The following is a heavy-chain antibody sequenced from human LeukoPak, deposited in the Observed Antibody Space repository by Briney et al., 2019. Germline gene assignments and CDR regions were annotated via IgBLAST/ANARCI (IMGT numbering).Heavy chain of an antibody. D-gene: IGHD7-27*01. CDR3: ARDLGHEAYYYYGMDV. Sequence: PSETLSLTCSVSGGSISSYYWNWIRQSAGKGLEWIGRLYVSGATDYNPSLKSRVTISVDTSKNQFSLKLSSVTAADTAVYYCARDLGHEAYYYYGMDVWGQGTTVTVSS. V-gene: IGHV4-4*07. CDR1: GGSISSYY. CDR2: LYVSGAT. J-gene: IGHJ6*02.